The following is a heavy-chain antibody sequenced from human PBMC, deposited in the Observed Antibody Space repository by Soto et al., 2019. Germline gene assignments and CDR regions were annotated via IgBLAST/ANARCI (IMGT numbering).Heavy chain of an antibody. CDR1: GFTVSNNY. V-gene: IGHV3-53*02. CDR3: ATYISMDY. CDR2: IYSGGST. Sequence: EVQLVETGGGLIQPGGSLRLSCAASGFTVSNNYMSWVRQAPGKGLEWVSLIYSGGSTFYAESVKGRCTISRDNSKNTLCLQMNSLSAYDTAVYFCATYISMDYWCKGTLVTVSS. J-gene: IGHJ4*01. D-gene: IGHD6-13*01.